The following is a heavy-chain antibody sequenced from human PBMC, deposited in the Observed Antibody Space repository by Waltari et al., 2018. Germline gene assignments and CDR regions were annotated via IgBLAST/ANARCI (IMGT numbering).Heavy chain of an antibody. Sequence: VQLVESGGGVVQPGRSLRLSCAASGFTFSSYSMNWVRQAPGKGLEWVSSISSSSSYIYYADSVKGRFTISRDNAKNSLYLQMNSLRAEDTAVYYCARVGGTYGMDVWGQGTTVTVSS. CDR2: ISSSSSYI. CDR1: GFTFSSYS. J-gene: IGHJ6*02. V-gene: IGHV3-21*01. D-gene: IGHD3-16*01. CDR3: ARVGGTYGMDV.